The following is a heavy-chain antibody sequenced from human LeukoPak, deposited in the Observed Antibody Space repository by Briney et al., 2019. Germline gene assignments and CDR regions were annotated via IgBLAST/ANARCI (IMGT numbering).Heavy chain of an antibody. CDR3: ASTIGYYYYGMDV. J-gene: IGHJ6*02. D-gene: IGHD2/OR15-2a*01. Sequence: SEPLSLTCTVSGGSISSYYWSWIRQPPGKGLEWIGYIYYSGSTNYNPSLKSRVTISVDTSKNQFSLKLSSVTAADTAVYYCASTIGYYYYGMDVWGQGTTVTVSS. CDR2: IYYSGST. V-gene: IGHV4-59*01. CDR1: GGSISSYY.